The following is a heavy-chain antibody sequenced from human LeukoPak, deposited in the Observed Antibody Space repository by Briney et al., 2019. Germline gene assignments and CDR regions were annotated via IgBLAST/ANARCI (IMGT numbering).Heavy chain of an antibody. J-gene: IGHJ4*02. CDR1: GFTFSSYS. D-gene: IGHD3-3*01. V-gene: IGHV3-48*01. CDR3: ASRHGEYYDFWSGYVS. Sequence: GGSLRRSCAASGFTFSSYSMNWVRQAPGKGLEWVSYVSSSSSTIYYADSVKGRFTISRDNAKNSLYLQMNSLRAEDTAVYYCASRHGEYYDFWSGYVSWGQGTLVTVSS. CDR2: VSSSSSTI.